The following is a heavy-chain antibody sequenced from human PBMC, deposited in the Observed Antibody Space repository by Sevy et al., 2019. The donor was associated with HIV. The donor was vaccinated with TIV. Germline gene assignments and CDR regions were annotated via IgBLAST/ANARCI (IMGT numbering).Heavy chain of an antibody. V-gene: IGHV3-48*03. Sequence: GGSLRLSCAASGFRFSSYEMNWVRQAPGKGLEWVAYISNSGTNIYYSDAVRGRFTISRDTAKNSVDLQMNSLRAEDTAVYYCARDLPPSATTVAHFDYWGQGTLVTVSS. CDR3: ARDLPPSATTVAHFDY. CDR1: GFRFSSYE. D-gene: IGHD4-17*01. CDR2: ISNSGTNI. J-gene: IGHJ4*02.